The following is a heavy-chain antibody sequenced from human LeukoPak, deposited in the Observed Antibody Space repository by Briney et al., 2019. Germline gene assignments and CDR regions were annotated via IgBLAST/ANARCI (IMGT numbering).Heavy chain of an antibody. Sequence: PGRSLRLSCAASGFTFSSYEMNWVRQAPGKGLEWVSYISSSGSTIYYADSVKGRFTISRDNAKNSLYLQMNSLRAEDTAVYYCARGGGSGWLDAFDIWGQGTMVTVSS. V-gene: IGHV3-48*03. J-gene: IGHJ3*02. CDR1: GFTFSSYE. D-gene: IGHD6-19*01. CDR2: ISSSGSTI. CDR3: ARGGGSGWLDAFDI.